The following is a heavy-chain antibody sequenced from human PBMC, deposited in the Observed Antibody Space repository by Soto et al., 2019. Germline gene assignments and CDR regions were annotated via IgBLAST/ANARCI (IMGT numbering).Heavy chain of an antibody. V-gene: IGHV3-15*07. J-gene: IGHJ4*02. CDR3: TTPYYYDSSPNFDY. Sequence: PGGSLRLSCAASGFTFSNAWMNWVRQAPGKGLEWVGRIKSKTDGGTTDYAAPVKGRFTISRDDSKNTLYLQMNSLKTEDTAVYYCTTPYYYDSSPNFDYWGQGTLVTVSS. CDR2: IKSKTDGGTT. CDR1: GFTFSNAW. D-gene: IGHD3-22*01.